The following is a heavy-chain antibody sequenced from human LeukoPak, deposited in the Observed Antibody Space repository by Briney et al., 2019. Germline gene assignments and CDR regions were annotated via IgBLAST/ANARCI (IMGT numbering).Heavy chain of an antibody. CDR3: ARGGNRARGRYYIVV. J-gene: IGHJ6*03. Sequence: PSETLSLTCAVYGGSFSDDYWSWIRQPPGKGLEWIGEINHRGSTNYNPSLKSRVTISVDMSKNQFSPKLISVTAADTAVYYCARGGNRARGRYYIVVWGEGTTVTVSS. CDR2: INHRGST. D-gene: IGHD5-18*01. CDR1: GGSFSDDY. V-gene: IGHV4-34*01.